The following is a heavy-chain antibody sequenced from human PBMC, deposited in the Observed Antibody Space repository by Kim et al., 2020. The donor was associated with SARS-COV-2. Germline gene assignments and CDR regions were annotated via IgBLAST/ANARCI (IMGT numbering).Heavy chain of an antibody. Sequence: SQTLSLTCAISGDSVSSNSAAWNWIRQSPSRGLEWLGRTYYRSKWSNDYALSVKSRITINPDTSKNQFSLQLNSVTPEDTAVYYCARSYCTSTFCSLSSDHWGQGTLVTVSS. CDR3: ARSYCTSTFCSLSSDH. D-gene: IGHD2-2*01. CDR1: GDSVSSNSAA. CDR2: TYYRSKWSN. J-gene: IGHJ4*02. V-gene: IGHV6-1*01.